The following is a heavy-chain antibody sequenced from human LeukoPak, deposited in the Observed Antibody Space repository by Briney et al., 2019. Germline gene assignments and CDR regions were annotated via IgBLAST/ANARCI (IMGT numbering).Heavy chain of an antibody. V-gene: IGHV3-23*01. CDR1: GFTFSTYD. CDR3: AKGQQLVGY. CDR2: ISVTGGTT. J-gene: IGHJ4*02. Sequence: GGSLRLSCAASGFTFSTYDMSWVRQAPGKGLEWVSAISVTGGTTYYADSVKGRFTISRDNSKNTLYLQMNSLRAEDTAVYYCAKGQQLVGYWGQGTLVTASS. D-gene: IGHD6-13*01.